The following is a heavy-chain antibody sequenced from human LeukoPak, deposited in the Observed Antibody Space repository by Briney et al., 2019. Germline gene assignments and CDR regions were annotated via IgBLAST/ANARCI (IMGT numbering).Heavy chain of an antibody. Sequence: PGGSLRLSCAASGFTFSDYYMSWIRQAPGKGLEWVSYISSSDITIYYAESVKGRFTISRDNDKNSLYLQMNSLRAEDTAAYYCARAWVTGTYYMDVWGKGTTVTVSS. D-gene: IGHD1-1*01. CDR2: ISSSDITI. CDR3: ARAWVTGTYYMDV. V-gene: IGHV3-11*04. J-gene: IGHJ6*03. CDR1: GFTFSDYY.